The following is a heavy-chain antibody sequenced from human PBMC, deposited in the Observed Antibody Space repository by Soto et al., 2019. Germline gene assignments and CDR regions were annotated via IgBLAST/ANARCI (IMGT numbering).Heavy chain of an antibody. CDR1: GGSISSYY. CDR2: IYYSGST. J-gene: IGHJ4*02. D-gene: IGHD6-19*01. CDR3: ARCFSSGWIYFDY. V-gene: IGHV4-59*08. Sequence: QVQLQESGPGLVKPSETLSLTCTVSGGSISSYYWSWIRQPPGKGLEWIGYIYYSGSTNYNPSLKSRVXXSXDXXKNQFSLKLSSVTAADTAVYYCARCFSSGWIYFDYWGQGTLVTVSS.